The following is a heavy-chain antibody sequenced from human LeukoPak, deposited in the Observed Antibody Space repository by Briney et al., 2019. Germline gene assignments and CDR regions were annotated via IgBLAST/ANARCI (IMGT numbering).Heavy chain of an antibody. D-gene: IGHD6-13*01. J-gene: IGHJ3*02. Sequence: GGSLRLSCAASGFTFSSYSMNWVRQAPGKGLEWVSSISSGSTYIYYADSVKGRFTISRDNAKNSLYLQMNSLRAEDTAVYYCARASKPQQNDAFDIWGQGTMVTVSS. CDR3: ARASKPQQNDAFDI. CDR1: GFTFSSYS. V-gene: IGHV3-21*01. CDR2: ISSGSTYI.